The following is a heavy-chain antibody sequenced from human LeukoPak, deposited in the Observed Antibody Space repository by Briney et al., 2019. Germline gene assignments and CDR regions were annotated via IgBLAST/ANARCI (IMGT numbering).Heavy chain of an antibody. CDR3: ARGGRQQLVWGLFDY. J-gene: IGHJ4*02. Sequence: PGGSLRLSCAASGFTFSSYSMNWVRQAPGKGLEWVSSISSSSSYIYYADSVKGRFTISRDNAKNSLYLQTNSLRAEDTAVYYCARGGRQQLVWGLFDYWGQGTLVTVSS. D-gene: IGHD6-13*01. CDR2: ISSSSSYI. V-gene: IGHV3-21*01. CDR1: GFTFSSYS.